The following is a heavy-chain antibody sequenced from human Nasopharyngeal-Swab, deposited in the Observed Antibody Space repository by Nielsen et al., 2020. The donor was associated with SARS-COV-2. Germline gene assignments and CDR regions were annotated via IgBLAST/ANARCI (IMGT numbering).Heavy chain of an antibody. D-gene: IGHD6-19*01. CDR3: ARDGGAVAGTLYHYYYMDV. CDR2: ISPYNGNT. CDR1: GYIFTSYV. J-gene: IGHJ6*03. Sequence: ASAKLSCKASGYIFTSYVISWVRPAPGQGLEWMGWISPYNGNTNYAQKLQGRVTMTTDTSTSSAYMELRSLRSDDTAVYYCARDGGAVAGTLYHYYYMDVWGTGTTVTVSS. V-gene: IGHV1-18*04.